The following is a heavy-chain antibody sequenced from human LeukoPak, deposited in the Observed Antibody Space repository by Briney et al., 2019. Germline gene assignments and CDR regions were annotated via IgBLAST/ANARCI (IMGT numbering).Heavy chain of an antibody. CDR2: ISYDGSNK. Sequence: PGGSLRLSCAASGFTFSSYAMHWVRQAPGKGLEWVAVISYDGSNKYYADSVKGRFTISRDNAKNSLYLQMNSLRAEDTAVYYCARDYYDSSGYYSPFDYWGQGTLVTVSS. V-gene: IGHV3-30*04. J-gene: IGHJ4*02. CDR1: GFTFSSYA. D-gene: IGHD3-22*01. CDR3: ARDYYDSSGYYSPFDY.